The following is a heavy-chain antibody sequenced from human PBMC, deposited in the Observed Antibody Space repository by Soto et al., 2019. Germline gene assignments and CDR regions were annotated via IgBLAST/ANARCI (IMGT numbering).Heavy chain of an antibody. J-gene: IGHJ6*02. V-gene: IGHV1-3*01. CDR1: GYTYTSDA. CDR3: ARDPSYYGMDV. CDR2: INAGNGNT. Sequence: SVKVSCKASGYTYTSDAMHWVRLAPGQRLEWMGWINAGNGNTKYSQKFQGRVTITRDTSASTAYMELSSLRSEDTAVYYCARDPSYYGMDVWGQGTTVTVSS.